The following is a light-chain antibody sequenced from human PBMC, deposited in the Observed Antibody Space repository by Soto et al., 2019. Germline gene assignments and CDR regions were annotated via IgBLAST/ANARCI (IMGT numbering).Light chain of an antibody. CDR3: SSYTGSSTVV. CDR1: SSDVGGYNY. CDR2: DVN. V-gene: IGLV2-14*01. J-gene: IGLJ1*01. Sequence: QSALTQPASVSGSPGQSITISCTGTSSDVGGYNYVSWYQQHPGKAPKLMIYDVNNRPSGVSNRFSGSKSGNTASLTISGLQAEDEADYYCSSYTGSSTVVFGTGTKLTVL.